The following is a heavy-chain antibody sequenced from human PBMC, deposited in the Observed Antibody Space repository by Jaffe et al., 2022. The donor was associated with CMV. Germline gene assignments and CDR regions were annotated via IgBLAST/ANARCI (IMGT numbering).Heavy chain of an antibody. Sequence: QVQLQESGPGLVKPSETLSLTCTVSGGSVSSGSYYWSWIRQPPGKGLEWIGYIYYSGSTNYNPSLKSRVTISVDTSKNQFSLKLSSVTAADTAVYYCARAEDYGDYGDAFDIWGQGTMVTVSS. CDR3: ARAEDYGDYGDAFDI. CDR1: GGSVSSGSYY. CDR2: IYYSGST. V-gene: IGHV4-61*01. D-gene: IGHD4-17*01. J-gene: IGHJ3*02.